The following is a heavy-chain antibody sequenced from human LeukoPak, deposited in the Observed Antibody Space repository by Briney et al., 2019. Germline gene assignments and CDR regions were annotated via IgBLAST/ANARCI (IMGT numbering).Heavy chain of an antibody. D-gene: IGHD3-9*01. CDR3: ARNRQLQVLRYFDWFPYYFDY. CDR1: GGSISSSSYY. V-gene: IGHV4-39*01. J-gene: IGHJ4*02. Sequence: PSETLSLTCTVFGGSISSSSYYWGWIRQPPGKGLEWIGSIYYSGSTYYNPSLKSRVTISVDTSKNQFSLKLSSVTAADTAVYYCARNRQLQVLRYFDWFPYYFDYWGQGTLVTVSS. CDR2: IYYSGST.